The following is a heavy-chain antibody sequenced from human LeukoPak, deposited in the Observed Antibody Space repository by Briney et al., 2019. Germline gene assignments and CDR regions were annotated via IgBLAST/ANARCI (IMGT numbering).Heavy chain of an antibody. Sequence: GGSLRLSCAASGFTLSDHYMDWVRQAPGKGLEWVSAISGSGGSTYYADSVKGRFTISRDNSKNTLYLQMNSLRAEDTAVYYCAKSPSFDYYGMDVWGQGTTVTVSS. CDR1: GFTLSDHY. J-gene: IGHJ6*02. CDR2: ISGSGGST. CDR3: AKSPSFDYYGMDV. V-gene: IGHV3-23*01.